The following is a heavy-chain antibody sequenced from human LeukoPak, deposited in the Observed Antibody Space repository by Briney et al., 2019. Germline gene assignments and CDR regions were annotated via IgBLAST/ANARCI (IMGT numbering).Heavy chain of an antibody. J-gene: IGHJ3*02. CDR3: TRLDGVAAFDI. V-gene: IGHV3-49*04. Sequence: TGGSLRLSCAASGFTFSSYAMSWVRQAPGKGLEWVGFIRSKAYGGTTEYAASVKGRFTISRDDSKSIAYLQMNSLKTEDTAVYYCTRLDGVAAFDIWGQGTMVTVSS. D-gene: IGHD4-17*01. CDR1: GFTFSSYA. CDR2: IRSKAYGGTT.